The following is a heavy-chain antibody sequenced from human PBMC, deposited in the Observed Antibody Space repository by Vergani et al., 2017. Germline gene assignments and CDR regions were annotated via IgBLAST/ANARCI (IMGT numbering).Heavy chain of an antibody. CDR2: IDHTGRP. J-gene: IGHJ6*03. D-gene: IGHD4-11*01. CDR3: ARVNTETNGHLYYYYYMDV. CDR1: GGSFTSYH. V-gene: IGHV4-34*01. Sequence: QVQLQQWGGGLLKPSETLSLTCVVNGGSFTSYHWTWIRQSPGEGLEWVGDIDHTGRPYYNPSLKSRLTMSVDKSRNQFSLTLNSVTATDTAIYFFARVNTETNGHLYYYYYMDVWGQGTAVTVS.